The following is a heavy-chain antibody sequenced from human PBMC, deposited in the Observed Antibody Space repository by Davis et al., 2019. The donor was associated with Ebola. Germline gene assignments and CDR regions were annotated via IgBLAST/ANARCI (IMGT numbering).Heavy chain of an antibody. CDR1: GFTFSGSA. Sequence: PGGSLRLSCAASGFTFSGSAMHWVRQASGKGLEWVGRIRSKANSYATAYAASVKGSFTISRDDSKHTAYLQMNSLKTEDTAVYYCTISTVTSDYWGQGTLVTVSS. D-gene: IGHD4-17*01. J-gene: IGHJ4*02. CDR2: IRSKANSYAT. CDR3: TISTVTSDY. V-gene: IGHV3-73*01.